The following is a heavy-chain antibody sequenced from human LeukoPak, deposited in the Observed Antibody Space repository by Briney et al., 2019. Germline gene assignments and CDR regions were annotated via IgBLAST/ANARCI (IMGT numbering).Heavy chain of an antibody. V-gene: IGHV3-21*01. D-gene: IGHD6-6*01. J-gene: IGHJ4*02. CDR3: ARWPYSSSYDFDY. Sequence: GGSLRLSCAASGFTFSDYNMNWVRQSPEKGLEWVSSITSGTTYIYYADSVRGRFTLSGDNAKNSLYLQMNSLRAEDTAVYYCARWPYSSSYDFDYWGQGTLVTVSS. CDR2: ITSGTTYI. CDR1: GFTFSDYN.